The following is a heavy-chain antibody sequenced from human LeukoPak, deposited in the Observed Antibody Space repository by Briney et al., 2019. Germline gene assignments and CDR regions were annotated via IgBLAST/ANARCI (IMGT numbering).Heavy chain of an antibody. J-gene: IGHJ5*02. Sequence: PSETLSLTCSVPSFSNSSDSYWAWIRQPPGKGLEGIGTISHSGNAYYTPSLKSRVVMSIDASKKPFSLRPNPVTAADTAMYYCARDPRVTMFQYFDPWGQGTLVTVSS. CDR1: SFSNSSDSY. D-gene: IGHD3-10*02. V-gene: IGHV4-38-2*02. CDR3: ARDPRVTMFQYFDP. CDR2: ISHSGNA.